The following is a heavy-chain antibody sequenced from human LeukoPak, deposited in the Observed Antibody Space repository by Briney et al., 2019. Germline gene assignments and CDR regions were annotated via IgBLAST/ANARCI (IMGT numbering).Heavy chain of an antibody. D-gene: IGHD3-3*01. J-gene: IGHJ4*02. CDR1: GFTFSTYI. V-gene: IGHV3-21*01. CDR2: ISSSSTYI. CDR3: ARDFSSQSLDY. Sequence: GGSLRLSCAASGFTFSTYIMNWVRQAPGKGPEWVSSISSSSTYIYYADSVKGRFTISRDNAKNSLYLQMDSLRAEDTAVYYCARDFSSQSLDYWGQGTLVTVSS.